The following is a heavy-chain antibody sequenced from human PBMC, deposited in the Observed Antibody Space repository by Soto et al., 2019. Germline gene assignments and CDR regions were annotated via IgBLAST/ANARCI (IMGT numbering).Heavy chain of an antibody. CDR2: MFYSGTT. D-gene: IGHD5-12*01. CDR1: GVSINSRGYY. J-gene: IGHJ4*02. V-gene: IGHV4-39*01. CDR3: ARKEDGYNRLFDY. Sequence: XETLSLTCTVAGVSINSRGYYWGWIRQPPGKGLEWIESMFYSGTTYYNPSLKSRITIAVDSSKNQFSLSLSSVTAADTAFYYCARKEDGYNRLFDYWGQGLLVTVSS.